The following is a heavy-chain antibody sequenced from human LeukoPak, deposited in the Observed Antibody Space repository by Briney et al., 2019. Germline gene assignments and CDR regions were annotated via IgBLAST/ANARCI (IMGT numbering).Heavy chain of an antibody. Sequence: PSETLSLTCTVSGGSISSYYWSWIRQPPGKGLEWIGYIYYSGSTNYNPSLKSRVTISVDTSKDQFSLKLSSVTAADTAVYYCARGSKQWFGELLVDYWGQGTLVTVSS. CDR2: IYYSGST. D-gene: IGHD3-10*01. CDR3: ARGSKQWFGELLVDY. V-gene: IGHV4-59*01. J-gene: IGHJ4*02. CDR1: GGSISSYY.